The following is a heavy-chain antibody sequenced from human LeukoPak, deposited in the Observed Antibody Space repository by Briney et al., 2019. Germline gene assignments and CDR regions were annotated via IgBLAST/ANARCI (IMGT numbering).Heavy chain of an antibody. CDR1: GGSISSGSYY. CDR2: IYTSGST. D-gene: IGHD4-23*01. V-gene: IGHV4-61*02. J-gene: IGHJ4*02. Sequence: SETLSLTCTVSGGSISSGSYYWSWIRQPAGKGLEWIGRIYTSGSTNYNPSLKSRVTISVDTSKNQFSLKLSSVTVADTAVYYCASSTIDYGGTSYYWGQGTLVTVSS. CDR3: ASSTIDYGGTSYY.